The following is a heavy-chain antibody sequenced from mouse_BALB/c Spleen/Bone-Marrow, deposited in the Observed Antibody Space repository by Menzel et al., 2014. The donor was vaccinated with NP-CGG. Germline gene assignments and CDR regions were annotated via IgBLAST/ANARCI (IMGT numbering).Heavy chain of an antibody. D-gene: IGHD1-1*01. V-gene: IGHV14-3*02. CDR1: GFNIKDTY. Sequence: EVKLMESGAELVKPGASVKLSCTASGFNIKDTYMHWVKQRPEQPPEWIGRIDPANVNTKYDPKFQGKATITADTSSNTAYLQLSSLTSEDTAVYYCASYVYGYYFDYWGQGTTLTVSS. CDR3: ASYVYGYYFDY. J-gene: IGHJ2*01. CDR2: IDPANVNT.